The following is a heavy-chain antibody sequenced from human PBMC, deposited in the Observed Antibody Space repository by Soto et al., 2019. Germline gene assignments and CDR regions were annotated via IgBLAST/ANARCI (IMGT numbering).Heavy chain of an antibody. CDR1: GYTLTELS. J-gene: IGHJ4*02. Sequence: GASVKVSCKVSGYTLTELSMHWVRQAPGKGLEWMGGFDPEDGETIYAQKFQGRVTMTEDTSTDTAYMELSSLRSEDTAVYYCATTPDYGDFPDYWGQGTLVTVSS. CDR3: ATTPDYGDFPDY. CDR2: FDPEDGET. D-gene: IGHD4-17*01. V-gene: IGHV1-24*01.